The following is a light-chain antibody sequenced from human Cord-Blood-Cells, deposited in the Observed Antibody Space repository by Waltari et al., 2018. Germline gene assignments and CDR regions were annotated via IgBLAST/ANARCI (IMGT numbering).Light chain of an antibody. V-gene: IGKV1-39*01. CDR2: AAS. CDR1: QSSSSY. CDR3: QQSYSTPRT. J-gene: IGKJ4*01. Sequence: DIQMTQSPSSLSASVGDRVTITCRASQSSSSYLNWYQQKPGKAPKLLIYAASSLQSAVPSRFSGSGYGTDFTLTISSLQPEDFATYYCQQSYSTPRTFGGGTKVEIK.